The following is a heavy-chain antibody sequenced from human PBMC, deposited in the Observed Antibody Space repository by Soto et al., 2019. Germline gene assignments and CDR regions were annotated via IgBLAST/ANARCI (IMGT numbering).Heavy chain of an antibody. Sequence: EVHLLESGGGLVQPGGSLRLSCAASEFTFSNYAMSWVRQAPGKGLEWVSAISGSGGRTYCADSAKGRFTISRDNSRNTLHLQMNSLRVEDTAVYYCAKTLLSTSWYGLHDYVSQGTLVTVSS. CDR1: EFTFSNYA. CDR3: AKTLLSTSWYGLHDY. D-gene: IGHD6-13*01. J-gene: IGHJ4*02. V-gene: IGHV3-23*01. CDR2: ISGSGGRT.